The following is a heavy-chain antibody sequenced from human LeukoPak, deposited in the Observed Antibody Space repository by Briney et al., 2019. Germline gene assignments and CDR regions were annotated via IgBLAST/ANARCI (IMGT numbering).Heavy chain of an antibody. V-gene: IGHV5-51*01. CDR2: MYLGDSDT. CDR1: GYIFSTYW. D-gene: IGHD1/OR15-1a*01. CDR3: ARGTYNWNIIDY. J-gene: IGHJ4*02. Sequence: GAALEISLKGSGYIFSTYWIGWVRQMPGKGLEWMGIMYLGDSDTRYSPSFQGQVTISADKSITTAYLQWSSLKASDTAMYYCARGTYNWNIIDYWGQGTLVTVSS.